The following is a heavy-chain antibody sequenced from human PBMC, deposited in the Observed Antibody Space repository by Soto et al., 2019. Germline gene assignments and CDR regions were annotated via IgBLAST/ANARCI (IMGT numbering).Heavy chain of an antibody. CDR2: LNTYGNT. J-gene: IGHJ6*02. CDR3: ARGSSSYYDYGMDV. V-gene: IGHV4-4*07. D-gene: IGHD6-6*01. Sequence: SETLSLTCTVSGGSISSYRWSWIRQPAGKGLEWIVRLNTYGNTHYNPSLKSRVTMSVDTSKNQFSLRLTSVTAADTAVYFCARGSSSYYDYGMDVWGQGTTVTVSS. CDR1: GGSISSYR.